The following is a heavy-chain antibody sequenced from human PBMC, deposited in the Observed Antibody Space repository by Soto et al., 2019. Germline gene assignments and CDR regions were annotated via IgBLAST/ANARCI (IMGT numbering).Heavy chain of an antibody. CDR3: ARVGCSGGSCYYDY. J-gene: IGHJ4*02. V-gene: IGHV4-59*01. D-gene: IGHD2-15*01. CDR1: GGSISSYY. Sequence: SETLSLTCTVSGGSISSYYWSWIRQPPGKGLEWVGYIYYSGSTNYNPSLKSRVTISVDTSKNQFSLKLSSVTAADTAVYYCARVGCSGGSCYYDYWGQGTLVTVSS. CDR2: IYYSGST.